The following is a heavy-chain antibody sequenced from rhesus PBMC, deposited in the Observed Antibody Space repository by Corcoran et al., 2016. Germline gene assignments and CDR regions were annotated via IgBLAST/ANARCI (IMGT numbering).Heavy chain of an antibody. CDR2: ISGSSGST. J-gene: IGHJ4*01. CDR1: GGSISSSCW. D-gene: IGHD3-3*01. CDR3: AGDSQTLTGYPFDD. V-gene: IGHV4-65*01. Sequence: QVQLQESGPGLVQPSETLFLTCAVSGGSISSSCWWSWLRQPPGKGLGGIGYISGSSGSTYYNPSLKSRVTISTDPSKNQFALELSSVTAADTAVYYCAGDSQTLTGYPFDDWGQGVLVTVSS.